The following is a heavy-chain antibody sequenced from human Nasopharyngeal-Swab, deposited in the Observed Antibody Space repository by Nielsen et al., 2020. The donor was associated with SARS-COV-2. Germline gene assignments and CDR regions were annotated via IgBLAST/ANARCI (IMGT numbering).Heavy chain of an antibody. Sequence: GESLKISCAASGFTFSSYSMNWVRQAPGKGVEWVSRINSDGSSTSYADSVKGRFTISRDNAKNTLYLQMNSLRAEDTAVYYCARVNYVILTGYYRGGDDAFDIWGHGTMVTVSS. D-gene: IGHD3-9*01. J-gene: IGHJ3*02. CDR3: ARVNYVILTGYYRGGDDAFDI. CDR2: INSDGSST. CDR1: GFTFSSYS. V-gene: IGHV3-74*01.